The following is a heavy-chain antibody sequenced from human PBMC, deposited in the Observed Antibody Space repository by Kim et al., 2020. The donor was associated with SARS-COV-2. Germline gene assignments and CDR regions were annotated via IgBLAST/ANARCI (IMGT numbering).Heavy chain of an antibody. CDR3: ARGYSYGHPYYYYYYGMDV. CDR1: GFTFSSYA. J-gene: IGHJ6*02. CDR2: ISYDGSNK. V-gene: IGHV3-30*04. Sequence: GGSLRLSCAASGFTFSSYAMHWVRQAPGKGLEWVAVISYDGSNKYYADSVKGRFTISRDNSKNTLYLQMNSLRAEDTAVYYCARGYSYGHPYYYYYYGMDVWGQGATVTVSS. D-gene: IGHD5-18*01.